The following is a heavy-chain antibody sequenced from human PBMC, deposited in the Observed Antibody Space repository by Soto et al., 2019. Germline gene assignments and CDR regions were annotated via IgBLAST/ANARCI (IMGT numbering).Heavy chain of an antibody. Sequence: QVQLQQWGAGLLKPSETLSLTCAVYCGSFRGYYWCWIRQPPGKGLEWIGEINHSGSTNYNPSLKSRVHMSVDTSKNQFSLRLSSVTAADTAVYYCARTSKFDCWGQGTLVTVSS. CDR2: INHSGST. D-gene: IGHD6-6*01. J-gene: IGHJ4*02. CDR3: ARTSKFDC. V-gene: IGHV4-34*01. CDR1: CGSFRGYY.